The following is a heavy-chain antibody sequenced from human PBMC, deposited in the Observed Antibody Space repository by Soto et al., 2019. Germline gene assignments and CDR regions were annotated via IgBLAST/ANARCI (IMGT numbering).Heavy chain of an antibody. Sequence: ASVKVSCKASGYTFSNYAIHWVRQAPGQRLEWMGWISAVNGNTKYSERFQGRVTFTSDTSASTAYMELSSLRSEDTAVYYCARQTTGGDYYFDYWGQGTLVTVSS. D-gene: IGHD3-16*01. CDR1: GYTFSNYA. CDR2: ISAVNGNT. CDR3: ARQTTGGDYYFDY. J-gene: IGHJ4*02. V-gene: IGHV1-3*01.